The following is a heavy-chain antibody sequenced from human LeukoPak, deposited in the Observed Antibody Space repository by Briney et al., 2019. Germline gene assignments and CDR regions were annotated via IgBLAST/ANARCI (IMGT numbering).Heavy chain of an antibody. CDR2: INSASTTI. J-gene: IGHJ4*02. D-gene: IGHD1-26*01. Sequence: GGPLRLSCAASGFTFSSYTMNWVRQAPGKGLEWVSYINSASTTIYYTDSVKGRLTISRDNAKNSLYLQMNSLKDEDTAVYYCARGPYSGSYYFFDYWGQGALVTVSS. CDR3: ARGPYSGSYYFFDY. V-gene: IGHV3-48*02. CDR1: GFTFSSYT.